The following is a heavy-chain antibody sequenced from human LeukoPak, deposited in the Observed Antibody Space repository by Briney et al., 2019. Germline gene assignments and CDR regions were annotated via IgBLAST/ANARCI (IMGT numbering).Heavy chain of an antibody. J-gene: IGHJ5*02. D-gene: IGHD4-17*01. CDR1: GGSISSSNW. Sequence: PSGTLSLTSAVSGGSISSSNWWSWVRQPPGKGLEWIGEIYHSGSTNYNPSLKSRVTISVDKSKNQFSLKLSSVTAADTAVYYCARDYGDYGYNWFDPWGQGTLVTVSS. CDR2: IYHSGST. CDR3: ARDYGDYGYNWFDP. V-gene: IGHV4-4*02.